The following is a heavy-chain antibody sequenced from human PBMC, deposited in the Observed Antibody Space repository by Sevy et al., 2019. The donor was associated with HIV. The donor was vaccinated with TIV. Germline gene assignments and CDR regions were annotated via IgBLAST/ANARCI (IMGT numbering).Heavy chain of an antibody. D-gene: IGHD2-15*01. V-gene: IGHV1-18*01. CDR2: ISPHNGDT. Sequence: ASVKVSCKTSGYTFTNYRIFWVRQAPGQGPESMGWISPHNGDTRYAQKFQGRVTLITDTSTTTAYMKLRSMRSDDSALYYCARAYCSGGRCYSLAYWGQGTLVTVSS. J-gene: IGHJ4*02. CDR1: GYTFTNYR. CDR3: ARAYCSGGRCYSLAY.